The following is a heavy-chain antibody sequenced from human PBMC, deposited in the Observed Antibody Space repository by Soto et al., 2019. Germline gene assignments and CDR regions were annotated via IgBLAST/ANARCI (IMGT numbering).Heavy chain of an antibody. CDR3: ASMVRGVNPTSIRDY. Sequence: GASVKVSCKASGGTFSSYAISWVRQAPGQGLEWMGGIIPIFGTANYAQKFQGRVTITADESTSTAYMELSSLRSEDTAVYYCASMVRGVNPTSIRDYWGQGTLVTVSS. V-gene: IGHV1-69*13. CDR1: GGTFSSYA. CDR2: IIPIFGTA. D-gene: IGHD3-10*01. J-gene: IGHJ4*02.